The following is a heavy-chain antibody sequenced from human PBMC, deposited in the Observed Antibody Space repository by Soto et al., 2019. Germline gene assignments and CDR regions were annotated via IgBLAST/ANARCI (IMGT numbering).Heavy chain of an antibody. V-gene: IGHV4-4*07. J-gene: IGHJ6*02. CDR2: IYTSGST. CDR3: ARDGVVVVAAIEVVEYSYYGMDV. CDR1: GGSISSYY. D-gene: IGHD2-15*01. Sequence: SETLSLTCTVSGGSISSYYWSWIRQPAGKGLGWIGRIYTSGSTNYNPSLKSRVTMSVDTSKNQFSLKLSSVTAADTAVYYCARDGVVVVAAIEVVEYSYYGMDVWGQGTTVTVSS.